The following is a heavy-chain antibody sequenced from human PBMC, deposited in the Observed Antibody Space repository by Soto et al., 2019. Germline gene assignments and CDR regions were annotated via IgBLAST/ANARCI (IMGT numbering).Heavy chain of an antibody. CDR1: GFSVSTSGVG. V-gene: IGHV2-5*01. CDR3: ARRYAPYYFDY. Sequence: QITLKESGPTLVKPTQTLTLTCTFSGFSVSTSGVGVGWIRQPPGKALEWLALIYWNDVKYYSPSLKSRLTITKATTKNQVVLTMPNMDPVDTGTYYCARRYAPYYFDYWGQGTLVTVSS. J-gene: IGHJ4*02. CDR2: IYWNDVK. D-gene: IGHD1-1*01.